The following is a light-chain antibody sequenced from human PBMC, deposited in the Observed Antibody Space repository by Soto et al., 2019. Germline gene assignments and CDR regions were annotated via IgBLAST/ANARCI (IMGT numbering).Light chain of an antibody. CDR1: SSNIGRNY. CDR2: KNN. CDR3: ATWDDSLSGVV. J-gene: IGLJ2*01. Sequence: QSVLTQPPSASGTAGQRVTISCSGGSSNIGRNYVFWYQQLPGTAPKLLIYKNNQRPSGVPDRFSGSKSGTSAFLAISGLRSGDEANYYCATWDDSLSGVVFSGGTKLTVL. V-gene: IGLV1-47*01.